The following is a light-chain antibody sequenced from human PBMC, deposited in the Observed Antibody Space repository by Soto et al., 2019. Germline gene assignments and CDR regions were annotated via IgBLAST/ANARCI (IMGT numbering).Light chain of an antibody. Sequence: DVQMTQSPSSLSAFVGDRVTITCRASQDIAPYLAWFQQKPGQVPKLLIYATSTLQSGVTSRFSGSGSGTDFTLTISSLQPEDVATYYCQKYNSDPLTFGGGTKVEIK. CDR2: ATS. J-gene: IGKJ4*01. CDR1: QDIAPY. V-gene: IGKV1-27*01. CDR3: QKYNSDPLT.